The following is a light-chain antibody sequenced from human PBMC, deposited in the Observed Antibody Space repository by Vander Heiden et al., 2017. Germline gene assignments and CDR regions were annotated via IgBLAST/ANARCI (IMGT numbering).Light chain of an antibody. V-gene: IGKV4-1*01. CDR2: WAT. CDR3: QEYYNAVA. J-gene: IGKJ1*01. Sequence: VLTQPPDYLPVSLGETATINCKSSQSVLHSPSNKYSVAWYQQKPGPPPQLLIYWATTRESGVPDRFSSSGSGTDFPLTISGLQADDVAIYYCQEYYNAVAFGQGTKVEIK. CDR1: QSVLHSPSNKYS.